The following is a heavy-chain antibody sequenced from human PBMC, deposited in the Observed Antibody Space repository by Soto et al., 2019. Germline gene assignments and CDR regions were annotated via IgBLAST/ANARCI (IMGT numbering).Heavy chain of an antibody. D-gene: IGHD4-17*01. CDR1: GGSISSNTYY. V-gene: IGHV4-39*01. CDR3: ARHLGATTVTPFDY. Sequence: QLQLQESGPGLVKPSETLSLTCTVSGGSISSNTYYWGWIRQPPGKGLEWIGSVYHSGSTYYNPSLTSRGTISVDTSENQFSLKLGSVPTADTAQYYCARHLGATTVTPFDYWGQGTLVTVSS. CDR2: VYHSGST. J-gene: IGHJ4*02.